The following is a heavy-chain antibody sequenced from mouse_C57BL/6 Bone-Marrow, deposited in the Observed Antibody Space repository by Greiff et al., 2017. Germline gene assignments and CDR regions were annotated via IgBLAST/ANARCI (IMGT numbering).Heavy chain of an antibody. CDR2: IYPSDSET. CDR3: AREGDYPDY. CDR1: GYTFTSYW. V-gene: IGHV1-61*01. Sequence: VQLQQPGAELVRPGSSVKLSCKASGYTFTSYWMDWVKQRPGQGLEWIGNIYPSDSETQYNQKFKGKFTLTVDKSSSTAYMQLSSLTSEDSAVYYCAREGDYPDYWGQGTTLTVSS. D-gene: IGHD2-4*01. J-gene: IGHJ2*01.